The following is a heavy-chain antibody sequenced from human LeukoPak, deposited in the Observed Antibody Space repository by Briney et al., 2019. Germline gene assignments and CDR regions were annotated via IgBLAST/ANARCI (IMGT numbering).Heavy chain of an antibody. V-gene: IGHV4-30-4*01. D-gene: IGHD3-3*01. CDR1: GGSISSGDYY. CDR3: ARDYDFWSGVQGSRVGMDV. Sequence: SETLSLTCTVSGGSISSGDYYWSWIRQPPGKGLEWIGYIYYSGSTNYNPSLKSRVTISVDTSKNQFSLKLSSVTAADTAVYYCARDYDFWSGVQGSRVGMDVWGQGTTVTVSS. J-gene: IGHJ6*02. CDR2: IYYSGST.